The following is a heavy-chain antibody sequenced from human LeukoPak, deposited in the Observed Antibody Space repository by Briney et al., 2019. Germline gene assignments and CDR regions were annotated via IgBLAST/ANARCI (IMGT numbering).Heavy chain of an antibody. D-gene: IGHD3-9*01. CDR2: IYYSGST. CDR1: GGSISSGDYY. CDR3: ARVVRYLNWFDP. Sequence: PSQTLSLTCTVSGGSISSGDYYWSWIRQPPGKGLEWIGYIYYSGSTYYNPSLKSRVTISVDTSKNQFSLKLSSVTAADTAVYYCARVVRYLNWFDPWGQGTLVTVSS. V-gene: IGHV4-30-4*08. J-gene: IGHJ5*02.